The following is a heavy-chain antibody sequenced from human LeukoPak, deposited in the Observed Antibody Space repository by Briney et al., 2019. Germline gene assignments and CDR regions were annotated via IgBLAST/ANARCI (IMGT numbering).Heavy chain of an antibody. CDR2: ISSSSYI. CDR1: GFTFSSYS. V-gene: IGHV3-21*01. CDR3: ARDRCSSTSCYTGFDY. Sequence: GGSLRLSCAASGFTFSSYSMNWVRQAPGKGLEWVSSISSSSYIYYADSVKGRFTISRDNAKNSLYLQMNSLRAEDTAVYYCARDRCSSTSCYTGFDYWGQGTLVTVSS. D-gene: IGHD2-2*02. J-gene: IGHJ4*02.